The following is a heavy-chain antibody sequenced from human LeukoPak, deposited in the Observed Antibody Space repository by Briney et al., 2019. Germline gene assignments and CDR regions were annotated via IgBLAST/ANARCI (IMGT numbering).Heavy chain of an antibody. J-gene: IGHJ6*03. D-gene: IGHD3-10*01. CDR2: ISSTSSTI. CDR1: GFTFSTYS. Sequence: GGSLRLSCAASGFTFSTYSMNWVRQAPGKGLECISYISSTSSTIYYADSVKGRFTISRDNAKNSLYLQMDSLRAEDTAVYYCARGRGNYFYMDVWGKGTTVTVSS. CDR3: ARGRGNYFYMDV. V-gene: IGHV3-48*01.